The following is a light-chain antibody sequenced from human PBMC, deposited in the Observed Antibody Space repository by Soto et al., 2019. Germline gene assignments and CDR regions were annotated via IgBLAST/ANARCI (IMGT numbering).Light chain of an antibody. CDR3: QQRSNWPPIT. V-gene: IGKV3-11*01. J-gene: IGKJ5*01. CDR2: GTS. CDR1: QSLSSS. Sequence: LSQSPGTLSLSPGERATLFCRASQSLSSSLAWYQQKSGQAPRLIIYGTSRRATGVPVRFSGSGSGTDFTLTISSLEPEDFAVYYCQQRSNWPPITFGQGTRLEIK.